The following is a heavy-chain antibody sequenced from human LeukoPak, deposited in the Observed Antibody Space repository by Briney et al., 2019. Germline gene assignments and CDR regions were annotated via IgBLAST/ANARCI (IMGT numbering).Heavy chain of an antibody. V-gene: IGHV4-59*08. Sequence: SETLSLTCTASGGSIKNYYWSWIRQPPWKGLEWIGYIYYSGGDMNYNPSLKSRLTISVDTSKNQISLMLTSMTAADTAVYYCARQPAATAAFDIWAQGTMVTVSS. CDR2: IYYSGGDM. CDR3: ARQPAATAAFDI. J-gene: IGHJ3*02. CDR1: GGSIKNYY. D-gene: IGHD5-18*01.